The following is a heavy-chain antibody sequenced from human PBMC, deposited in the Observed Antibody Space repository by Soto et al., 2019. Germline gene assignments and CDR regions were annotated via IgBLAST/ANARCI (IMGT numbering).Heavy chain of an antibody. J-gene: IGHJ6*02. Sequence: SETLSLTCTVSGGSISSSSYYWGWIRQPPGKGLEWIGSIYYSGSTYYNPSLKSRVTISVDTSKNQFSLKLSSVTAADTAVYYCARELGDYYYYYGMDVWGQGTTVTVSS. CDR2: IYYSGST. CDR1: GGSISSSSYY. D-gene: IGHD1-26*01. CDR3: ARELGDYYYYYGMDV. V-gene: IGHV4-39*01.